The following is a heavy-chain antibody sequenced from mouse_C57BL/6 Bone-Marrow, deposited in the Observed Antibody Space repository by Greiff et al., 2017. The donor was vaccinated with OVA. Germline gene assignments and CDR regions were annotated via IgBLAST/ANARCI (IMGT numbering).Heavy chain of an antibody. CDR1: GYNFTSYT. CDR2: INPSSGYT. CDR3: ARWVYYNGSRLDY. V-gene: IGHV1-4*01. J-gene: IGHJ2*01. D-gene: IGHD1-1*01. Sequence: QVQLQQSGAELARPGASVKMSCKASGYNFTSYTMHRVKKRTGKGREGIGYINPSSGYTKYNQKFKDKATLTADKYSRTAYMQLRRLTSEDSAVYNYARWVYYNGSRLDYWGQGTTLTVSS.